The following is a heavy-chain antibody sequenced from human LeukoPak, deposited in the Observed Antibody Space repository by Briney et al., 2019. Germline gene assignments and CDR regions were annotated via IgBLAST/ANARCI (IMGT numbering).Heavy chain of an antibody. Sequence: GGSLRLSCAASGFTFSDYYMSWIRQAPGKGLEWVSYISSSGSTIYYADSVKGRFTISRDNAKNSLYLQMNSLRAEDTAVYYCARDHVDIGTDYYYYYYMDVWGKGTTVTVSS. D-gene: IGHD5-12*01. V-gene: IGHV3-11*04. CDR3: ARDHVDIGTDYYYYYYMDV. CDR1: GFTFSDYY. J-gene: IGHJ6*03. CDR2: ISSSGSTI.